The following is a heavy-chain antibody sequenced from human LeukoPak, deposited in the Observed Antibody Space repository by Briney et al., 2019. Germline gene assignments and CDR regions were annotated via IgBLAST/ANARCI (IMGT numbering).Heavy chain of an antibody. Sequence: GGSLRLSCAPSGVTFDIYAIHCVPGAPGGRLEGGSDISVRGGSTYYADSVRGRYTISRDTSKNTLYLQMNTLRAQDTAVYFCAKDFHYDSSGYSSGGYFDFWPRGTLVRVS. J-gene: IGHJ4*02. D-gene: IGHD3-22*01. V-gene: IGHV3-23*01. CDR3: AKDFHYDSSGYSSGGYFDF. CDR1: GVTFDIYA. CDR2: ISVRGGST.